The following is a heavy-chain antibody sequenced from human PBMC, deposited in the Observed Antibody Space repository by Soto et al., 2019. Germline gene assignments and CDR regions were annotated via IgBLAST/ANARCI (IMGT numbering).Heavy chain of an antibody. D-gene: IGHD6-13*01. V-gene: IGHV1-3*01. CDR3: ARDGGNSWVLNALDI. Sequence: QVQLVQSGAEVKKPGASVKVSCKASGYTFIRNSIHWVRQAPGQRPEWMGWINAGNGDTKYSQNFQGRVSITRDTSATTAYMELSSLRSEDTAVYYCARDGGNSWVLNALDIWAQGTMVTVSS. CDR1: GYTFIRNS. J-gene: IGHJ3*02. CDR2: INAGNGDT.